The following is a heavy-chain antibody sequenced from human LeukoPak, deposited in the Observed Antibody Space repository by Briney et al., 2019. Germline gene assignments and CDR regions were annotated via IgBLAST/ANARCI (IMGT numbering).Heavy chain of an antibody. CDR2: IYPGDSDT. V-gene: IGHV5-51*01. J-gene: IGHJ4*02. D-gene: IGHD1-26*01. Sequence: GESLKISCKGTGYTFDEYWIGWVRQKPGQGLEWMGIIYPGDSDTRYSPSFQGQVTISADKSITAAFLQWSSLTASDTAMYYCAREDVDGGSYSGYWGQGTLVTVSS. CDR1: GYTFDEYW. CDR3: AREDVDGGSYSGY.